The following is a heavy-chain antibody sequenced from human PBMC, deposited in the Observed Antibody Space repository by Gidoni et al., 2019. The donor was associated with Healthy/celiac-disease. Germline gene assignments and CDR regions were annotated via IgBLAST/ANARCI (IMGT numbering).Heavy chain of an antibody. CDR1: GGSISSGGYS. D-gene: IGHD2-15*01. Sequence: QVKLQESGPGLVKPSQTLSLTCTVSGGSISSGGYSWSWIRQHPGKGLAGIGYIYYRGSTYCNPSLKSRVTISVDTAKNQFSLKLSSVTAADTAVYYCARAPGHCSGGSCSYYYYYYMDVWGKGTTVTVSS. V-gene: IGHV4-31*03. CDR2: IYYRGST. CDR3: ARAPGHCSGGSCSYYYYYYMDV. J-gene: IGHJ6*03.